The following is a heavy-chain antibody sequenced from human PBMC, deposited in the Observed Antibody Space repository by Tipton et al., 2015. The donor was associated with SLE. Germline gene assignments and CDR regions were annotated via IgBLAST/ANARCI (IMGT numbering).Heavy chain of an antibody. CDR2: TFYRGKT. J-gene: IGHJ6*03. CDR3: ARVLGSRYCSNGVCSSPYYFYYYMDV. Sequence: TLSLTCTISDDSIFTYYWSWIRQSPGKGLEWIGYTFYRGKTDYNPSMKSRVTVSLDTSKKQFSLKLSSVTAADAALYYCARVLGSRYCSNGVCSSPYYFYYYMDVWGKGTSVTVSS. D-gene: IGHD2-8*01. CDR1: DDSIFTYY. V-gene: IGHV4-59*01.